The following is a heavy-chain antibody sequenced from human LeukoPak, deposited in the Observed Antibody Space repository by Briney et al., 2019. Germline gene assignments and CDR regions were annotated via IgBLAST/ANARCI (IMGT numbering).Heavy chain of an antibody. J-gene: IGHJ2*01. V-gene: IGHV1-69*04. CDR2: IIPILGIA. CDR3: ARDRGSYGFSYWYFDL. CDR1: GYTFTSYA. Sequence: SVKVSCKASGYTFTSYAISWVRQAPGQGLEWMGRIIPILGIANYAQKFQGRVTITADKSTSTAYMELSSLRSEDTAVYYCARDRGSYGFSYWYFDLWGRGTLVTVSS. D-gene: IGHD5-18*01.